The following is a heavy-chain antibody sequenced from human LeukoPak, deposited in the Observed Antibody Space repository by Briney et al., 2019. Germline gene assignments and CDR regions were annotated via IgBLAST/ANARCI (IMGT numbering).Heavy chain of an antibody. J-gene: IGHJ6*02. CDR1: GFTFSSYA. CDR3: ARDLRLYYYGMDV. Sequence: GRSLRLSCAASGFTFSSYAMHWVRQAPGKGLEWVAVISYDGSNKYYADSVKGRFTISRDNSKNTLYLQMNSLRAEDTAVYYCARDLRLYYYGMDVWGQGTTVTVSS. CDR2: ISYDGSNK. V-gene: IGHV3-30-3*01.